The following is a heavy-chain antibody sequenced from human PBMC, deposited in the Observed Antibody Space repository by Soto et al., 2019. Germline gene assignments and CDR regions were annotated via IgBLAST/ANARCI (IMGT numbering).Heavy chain of an antibody. Sequence: PSETLSVTCTVSGGSISSGVYYWSWIRHHPGKGLEWIGYIYYSGSTYYNPSLKSRVTISVDTSKNQFSLKLSSVTAADTAVYYCARALYSGSYYPDAFDIWGQGTMVTVSS. CDR3: ARALYSGSYYPDAFDI. D-gene: IGHD1-26*01. V-gene: IGHV4-31*03. CDR2: IYYSGST. J-gene: IGHJ3*02. CDR1: GGSISSGVYY.